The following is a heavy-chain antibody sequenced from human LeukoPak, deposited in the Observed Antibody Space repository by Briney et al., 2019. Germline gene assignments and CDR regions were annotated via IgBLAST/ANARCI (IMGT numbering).Heavy chain of an antibody. CDR3: ARADYTYYFDY. CDR2: IYYSGST. D-gene: IGHD4-11*01. J-gene: IGHJ4*02. V-gene: IGHV4-30-4*01. CDR1: GGSISSGDYY. Sequence: PSGTLSLTCTVSGGSISSGDYYWGWIRQPPGKGLEWIGYIYYSGSTYYNPSLKSRVTISVDTSKNQFSLKLSSVTAADTAVYYCARADYTYYFDYWGQGTLVTVSS.